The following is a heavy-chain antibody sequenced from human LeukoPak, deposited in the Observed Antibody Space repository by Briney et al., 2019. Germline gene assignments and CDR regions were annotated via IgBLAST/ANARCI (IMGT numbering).Heavy chain of an antibody. Sequence: GASVKVSCKASGYTFTDYYIHWVRQAPGQGLERMGWIVPHSGGTNYAQNYQGRITMTRDTSISTAYMELSSLRSDDTAVYYCARNAYCDSTNCYAWFDPWGQGTLVTVSS. V-gene: IGHV1-2*02. D-gene: IGHD2-2*01. CDR3: ARNAYCDSTNCYAWFDP. CDR2: IVPHSGGT. CDR1: GYTFTDYY. J-gene: IGHJ5*02.